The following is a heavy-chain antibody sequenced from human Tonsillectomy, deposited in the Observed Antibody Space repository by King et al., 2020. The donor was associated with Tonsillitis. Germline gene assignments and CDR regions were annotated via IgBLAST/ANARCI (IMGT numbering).Heavy chain of an antibody. D-gene: IGHD5-12*01. J-gene: IGHJ4*02. Sequence: QLVQSGGGLVQPGGSLRLSCAASGFTFSSYWMSWVRQAPGKGLEWVANIKQDGSEKYYVDSVKGRFTISRDNAKNSLYLQMNSLRAEDTAVYYCAREGRTMVATGYFDYWGQGTLVTVSS. V-gene: IGHV3-7*01. CDR3: AREGRTMVATGYFDY. CDR2: IKQDGSEK. CDR1: GFTFSSYW.